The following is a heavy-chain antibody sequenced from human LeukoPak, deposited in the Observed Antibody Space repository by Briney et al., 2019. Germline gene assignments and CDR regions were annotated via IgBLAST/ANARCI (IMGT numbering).Heavy chain of an antibody. CDR1: GFTFSSYS. V-gene: IGHV3-21*01. CDR3: ARDRRGRDGYQGPQDV. Sequence: PGGSLRLSCAASGFTFSSYSMNWVCQAPGKGLEWVSSISSSSSYIYYADSVKGRFTISRDNAKNSLYLQMNSLRAEDTAVYYCARDRRGRDGYQGPQDVWGQGTTVTVSS. CDR2: ISSSSSYI. J-gene: IGHJ6*02. D-gene: IGHD5-24*01.